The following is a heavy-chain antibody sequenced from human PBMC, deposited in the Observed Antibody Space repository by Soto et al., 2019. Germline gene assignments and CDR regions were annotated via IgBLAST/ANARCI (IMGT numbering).Heavy chain of an antibody. V-gene: IGHV4-34*01. CDR3: ARGSKYYYGSGSYFDY. J-gene: IGHJ4*02. Sequence: SETLSLTCAVYGGSFSGYYWSWIRQPPGKGLEWIGEINHSGSTNYNPSLKSRVTISVDTSKNQFSLKLSSVTAADTAVYYCARGSKYYYGSGSYFDYWGQGTLVTVSS. CDR2: INHSGST. D-gene: IGHD3-10*01. CDR1: GGSFSGYY.